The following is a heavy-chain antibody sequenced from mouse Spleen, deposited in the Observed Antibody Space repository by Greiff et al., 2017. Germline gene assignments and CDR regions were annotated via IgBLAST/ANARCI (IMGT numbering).Heavy chain of an antibody. D-gene: IGHD1-2*01. CDR3: ARFSSYYGSYFDY. CDR1: GDSITSGY. J-gene: IGHJ2*01. Sequence: EVKLQESGPSLVKPSQTLSLTCSVTGDSITSGYWNWIRKFPGNKLEYMGYISYSGSTYYNPSLKSRISITRDTSKNQYYLQLNSVTTEDTATYYCARFSSYYGSYFDYWGQGTTLTVSS. CDR2: ISYSGST. V-gene: IGHV3-8*02.